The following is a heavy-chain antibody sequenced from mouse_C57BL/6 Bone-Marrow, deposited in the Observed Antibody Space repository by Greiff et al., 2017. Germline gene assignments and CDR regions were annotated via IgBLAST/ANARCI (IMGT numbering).Heavy chain of an antibody. J-gene: IGHJ1*03. Sequence: VQLQQSGPELVKPGASVKLSCKASGYTFTSYDINWVKQRPGQGLEWIGRIYPRDGSTKYNEKFKGKATLTVDTSSSTAYMELHSLTSEDSAVYFCAGLEYDGRGGGWYYDVGGTGTAVTVSS. V-gene: IGHV1-85*01. CDR2: IYPRDGST. CDR3: AGLEYDGRGGGWYYDV. D-gene: IGHD1-1*01. CDR1: GYTFTSYD.